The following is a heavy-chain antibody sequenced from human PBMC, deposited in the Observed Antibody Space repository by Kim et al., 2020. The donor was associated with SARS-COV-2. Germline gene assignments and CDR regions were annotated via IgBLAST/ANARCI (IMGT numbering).Heavy chain of an antibody. CDR2: IYYSGST. V-gene: IGHV4-59*01. J-gene: IGHJ3*02. D-gene: IGHD3-22*01. Sequence: SETLSLTCTVSGGSISSYYWSWIRQPPGKGLEWIGYIYYSGSTNYNPSLKSRVTISVDTSKNQFSLRLSSVTAADTAVYYCARRSLGYYDSSGPQAAFDIWGKGTRVTVSS. CDR3: ARRSLGYYDSSGPQAAFDI. CDR1: GGSISSYY.